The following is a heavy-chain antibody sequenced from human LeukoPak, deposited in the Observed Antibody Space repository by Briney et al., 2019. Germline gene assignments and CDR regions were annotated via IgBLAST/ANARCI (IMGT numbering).Heavy chain of an antibody. CDR1: GFTFSSYW. D-gene: IGHD2-2*01. Sequence: GGSLRLSCAASGFTFSSYWMSWVRQAPGKGLEWVSVIYSGGSTYYADSVKGRFTISRDNSKNTLYLQMNSLRAEDTAVYYCARILLGYCSSTSCYGEYYFDYWGQGTLVTVSS. J-gene: IGHJ4*02. V-gene: IGHV3-66*01. CDR2: IYSGGST. CDR3: ARILLGYCSSTSCYGEYYFDY.